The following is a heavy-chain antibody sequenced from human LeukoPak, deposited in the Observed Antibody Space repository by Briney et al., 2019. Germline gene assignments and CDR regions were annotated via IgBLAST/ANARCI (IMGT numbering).Heavy chain of an antibody. CDR3: AKDRIWLAYYFDY. J-gene: IGHJ4*02. D-gene: IGHD6-19*01. CDR1: GFTFSTYA. V-gene: IGHV3-23*01. Sequence: GGSLRLSCAASGFTFSTYAMSGVRQAPGKGLEWVSGISGSGGGTYYADSVRGRFTISRDNSKNTLYLQMNSLRAEDTAVYYCAKDRIWLAYYFDYWGQGTLVT. CDR2: ISGSGGGT.